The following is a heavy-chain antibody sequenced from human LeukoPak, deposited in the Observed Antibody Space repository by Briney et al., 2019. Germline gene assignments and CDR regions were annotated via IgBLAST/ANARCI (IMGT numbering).Heavy chain of an antibody. J-gene: IGHJ4*02. CDR1: GFTFSSYG. CDR3: AKNTANMLDY. CDR2: IRYDGSNK. V-gene: IGHV3-30*02. D-gene: IGHD5-18*01. Sequence: PGGSLRLSCAASGFTFSSYGMHWVRQAPGKGLEWVTFIRYDGSNKYYADSVKGRFTISRDNSKNTLYLQMNSLRAEDTAVYYCAKNTANMLDYGGQGTLVTVSS.